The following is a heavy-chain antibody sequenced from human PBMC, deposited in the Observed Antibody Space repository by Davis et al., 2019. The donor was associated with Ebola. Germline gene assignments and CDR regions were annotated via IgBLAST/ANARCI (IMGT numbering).Heavy chain of an antibody. CDR1: GGSITGYS. CDR3: ARDSVGALDV. CDR2: ITYTGYT. Sequence: MPSETLSLTCTVSGGSITGYSWNWIRQSPGKGLEWIGFITYTGYTTYNPSLKSRVSMSVDPSGNHFSLDLKSVTAVDTAVYYCARDSVGALDVWGHGTMVTVS. V-gene: IGHV4-59*01. J-gene: IGHJ3*01.